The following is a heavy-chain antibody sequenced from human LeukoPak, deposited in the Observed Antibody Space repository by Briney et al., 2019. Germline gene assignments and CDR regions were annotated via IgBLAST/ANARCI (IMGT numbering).Heavy chain of an antibody. CDR1: GGPISSGGYY. CDR3: ARTSTVTRPYYFDY. Sequence: SQTLSLTCTVSGGPISSGGYYWSWIRQHPGKGLEWIGYIYYSGSTYYNPSLKSRVTISVDTSKNQFSLKLSSVTAADTAVYYCARTSTVTRPYYFDYWGQGTLVTVSS. D-gene: IGHD4-17*01. CDR2: IYYSGST. V-gene: IGHV4-31*03. J-gene: IGHJ4*02.